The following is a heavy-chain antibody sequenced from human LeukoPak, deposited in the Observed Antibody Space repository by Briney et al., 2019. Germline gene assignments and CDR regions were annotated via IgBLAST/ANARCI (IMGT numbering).Heavy chain of an antibody. CDR2: IYPGDSDT. V-gene: IGHV5-51*01. D-gene: IGHD6-13*01. CDR3: ARIPAAGSLKGAFDI. Sequence: GESLKISCKGSGYRFNNYWIGWVRQMPGKGLEWMGIIYPGDSDTTYSPSFQGQVTISADKSISTAFLQWSSLKASDTAMYYCARIPAAGSLKGAFDIWGQGTLVTVSS. CDR1: GYRFNNYW. J-gene: IGHJ3*02.